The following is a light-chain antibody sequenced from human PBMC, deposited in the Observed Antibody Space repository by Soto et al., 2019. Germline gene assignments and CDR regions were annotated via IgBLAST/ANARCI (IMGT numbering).Light chain of an antibody. Sequence: DIQMTQSPSTLSGSVGDRVTITCRASQTISSWLAWYRQKPGKAPKLLIYKASTLKSGVPSRFSGSGSGTEFTLTISSLQPDDFATYYCQHYNSYSEALGQGTKVELK. CDR3: QHYNSYSEA. CDR1: QTISSW. CDR2: KAS. V-gene: IGKV1-5*03. J-gene: IGKJ1*01.